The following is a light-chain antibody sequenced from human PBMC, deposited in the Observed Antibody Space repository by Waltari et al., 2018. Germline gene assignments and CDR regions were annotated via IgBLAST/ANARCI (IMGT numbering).Light chain of an antibody. Sequence: QSAPTQPPSVSGSPAQSVTISCTGTNSDVGAYNYVSWYQQRPGRAPKLMIYGVSNRPSGVSDRFSGSKSGNTASLTISGLQGEDEADYYCCSHTTSSTWVFGGGTRLTVL. CDR3: CSHTTSSTWV. CDR1: NSDVGAYNY. V-gene: IGLV2-14*01. CDR2: GVS. J-gene: IGLJ2*01.